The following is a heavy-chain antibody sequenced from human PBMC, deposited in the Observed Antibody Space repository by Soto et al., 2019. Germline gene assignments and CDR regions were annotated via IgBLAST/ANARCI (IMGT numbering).Heavy chain of an antibody. CDR2: IYSGGST. CDR1: GFTVSSNY. J-gene: IGHJ4*02. V-gene: IGHV3-53*01. D-gene: IGHD2-8*01. Sequence: EVQLVESGGGLIQPGGSLRLSCAASGFTVSSNYMSWVRQAPGKGLEWVSVIYSGGSTYYEDSVKGRFTISRDNSKNTLYLQINSLRAEDTAGYYCAVMVYATLFDYLGQGTLVTVSS. CDR3: AVMVYATLFDY.